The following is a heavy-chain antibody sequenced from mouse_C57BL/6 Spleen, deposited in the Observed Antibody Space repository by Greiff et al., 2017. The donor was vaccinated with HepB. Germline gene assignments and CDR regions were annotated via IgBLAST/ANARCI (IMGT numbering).Heavy chain of an antibody. CDR2: IRNKANGYTT. D-gene: IGHD2-3*01. V-gene: IGHV7-4*01. Sequence: EVMLVDSGGGLVQPGASLRLSCAASGFTFTDYYMSWVRQPPGKAPEWLALIRNKANGYTTEYTASVKGRFTISRDNSQNILYLQMNTLRAEDSATYYCVKALYDGYYEGFAYWGQGTLVTVSA. CDR1: GFTFTDYY. CDR3: VKALYDGYYEGFAY. J-gene: IGHJ3*01.